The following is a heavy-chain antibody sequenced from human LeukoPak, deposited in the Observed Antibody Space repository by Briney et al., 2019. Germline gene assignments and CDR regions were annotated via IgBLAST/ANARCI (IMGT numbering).Heavy chain of an antibody. Sequence: GGSLRLSCGASGFTFSSYGMHWVRQAPGKGLEWVAFIRYDGSNKYYADSVKGRFTISRDNSKNTVHLQMDSLRAEDTAVYYCAKDLGYDYVWGEGNLYDSWGQGTLVTVSS. V-gene: IGHV3-30*02. J-gene: IGHJ4*02. CDR1: GFTFSSYG. CDR2: IRYDGSNK. CDR3: AKDLGYDYVWGEGNLYDS. D-gene: IGHD3-16*01.